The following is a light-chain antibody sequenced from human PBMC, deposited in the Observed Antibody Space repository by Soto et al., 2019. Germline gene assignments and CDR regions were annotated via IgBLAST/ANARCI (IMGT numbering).Light chain of an antibody. J-gene: IGLJ2*01. V-gene: IGLV1-44*01. CDR2: SNN. CDR3: AAWDASLNGVV. CDR1: TSNIGSNT. Sequence: QSVLTQPPSASGTPGQRVTISCSGGTSNIGSNTVNWYQQLPGTAPKHLIYSNNQRSSGVPDRFSGSKSGTSASLAISGLQSEDEADYYCAAWDASLNGVVFGGGTKLTVL.